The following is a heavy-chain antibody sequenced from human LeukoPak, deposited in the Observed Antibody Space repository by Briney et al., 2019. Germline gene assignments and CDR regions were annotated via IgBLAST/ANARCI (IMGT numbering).Heavy chain of an antibody. Sequence: SETLSLTCAVYGGSFSGYYWSWIRQPPGKGLEWIGEINHSGSTNYNPSLKSRVTISVDTSKNQFSLKLSSVTAADTAVYYCARPRAAAGIDYWGQGTLVTVSS. CDR2: INHSGST. J-gene: IGHJ4*02. D-gene: IGHD6-13*01. CDR1: GGSFSGYY. CDR3: ARPRAAAGIDY. V-gene: IGHV4-34*01.